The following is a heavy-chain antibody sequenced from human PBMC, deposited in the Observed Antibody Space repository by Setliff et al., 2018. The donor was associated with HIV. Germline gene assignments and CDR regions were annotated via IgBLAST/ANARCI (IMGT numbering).Heavy chain of an antibody. CDR2: IGTGGNT. CDR1: GFIFSNHD. V-gene: IGHV3-13*01. J-gene: IGHJ6*02. D-gene: IGHD3-16*01. CDR3: AREEGGLYGMDV. Sequence: GGSLRLSCEASGFIFSNHDFHWVRQAAAKGLEWVAAIGTGGNTYYADSVKGRFTISRDNSKNTLYFQMNSLRAEDTAVYYCAREEGGLYGMDVWGQGTTVTGS.